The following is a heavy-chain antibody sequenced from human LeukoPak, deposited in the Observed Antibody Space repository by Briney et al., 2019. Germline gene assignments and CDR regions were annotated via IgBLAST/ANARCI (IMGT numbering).Heavy chain of an antibody. D-gene: IGHD1-26*01. CDR1: RYTFTGYY. CDR2: INPNSGGT. V-gene: IGHV1-2*02. Sequence: ASVKVSCKASRYTFTGYYMHWVRQAPGQGLKWMGWINPNSGGTNYAQKFQGRVTMTRDTSISTAYMELSRLRSDDTAVYYCARSPVRIVGATSPFDYWGQGTLVTVSS. CDR3: ARSPVRIVGATSPFDY. J-gene: IGHJ4*02.